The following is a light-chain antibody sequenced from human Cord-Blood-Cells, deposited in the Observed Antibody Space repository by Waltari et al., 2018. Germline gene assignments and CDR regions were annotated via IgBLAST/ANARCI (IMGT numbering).Light chain of an antibody. V-gene: IGLV2-23*01. CDR2: DGS. Sequence: QSALTQPASVSGSPGQSINISYTCTSSDVGGYNLVSWYQQHPGKAPKLMIYDGSKRPSGVSNRFAGSKSGTTATRTISGLQADDYAYYYCCSYAGSVVFGGGTKLTVL. CDR1: SSDVGGYNL. J-gene: IGLJ2*01. CDR3: CSYAGSVV.